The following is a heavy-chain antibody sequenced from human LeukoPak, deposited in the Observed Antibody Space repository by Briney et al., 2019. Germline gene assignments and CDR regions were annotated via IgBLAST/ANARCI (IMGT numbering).Heavy chain of an antibody. CDR2: IYYSGST. V-gene: IGHV4-59*06. D-gene: IGHD3-22*01. J-gene: IGHJ4*02. CDR3: ARSYYYDSSGYYY. CDR1: GGSISPYY. Sequence: PSETLSLTCTVSGGSISPYYWSWIRQHPGKGLEWIGYIYYSGSTYYNPSLKSRVTISVDTSKNQFSLKLSSVTAADTAVYYCARSYYYDSSGYYYWGQGTLVTVSS.